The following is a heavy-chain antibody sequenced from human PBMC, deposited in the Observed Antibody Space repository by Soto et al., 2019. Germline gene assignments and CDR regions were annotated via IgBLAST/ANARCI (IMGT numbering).Heavy chain of an antibody. D-gene: IGHD2-15*01. CDR3: AREDCSGGSCFYYYMDV. Sequence: ASVKVSCKASGYTFTSYDINWVRQATGQGLEWMGWMNPNSGNTGYAQKFQGRVTLTRNTSISTAYMELSSLRSEDTAVYYCAREDCSGGSCFYYYMDVWGKGTTVTVSS. CDR1: GYTFTSYD. J-gene: IGHJ6*03. V-gene: IGHV1-8*01. CDR2: MNPNSGNT.